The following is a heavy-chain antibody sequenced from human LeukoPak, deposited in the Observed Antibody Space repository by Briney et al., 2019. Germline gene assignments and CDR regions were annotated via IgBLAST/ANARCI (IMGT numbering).Heavy chain of an antibody. Sequence: SETLSLTCTVSGGSVSSGSYYWSWIRQPAGTGLEWIGRIYTSGSTNYNPSLKSRVTIPVDTSKNQFSLKLSSVTAADTAVYYCARAADFIAADAFDIWGQGTMVTVSS. D-gene: IGHD6-13*01. V-gene: IGHV4-61*02. CDR3: ARAADFIAADAFDI. CDR2: IYTSGST. CDR1: GGSVSSGSYY. J-gene: IGHJ3*02.